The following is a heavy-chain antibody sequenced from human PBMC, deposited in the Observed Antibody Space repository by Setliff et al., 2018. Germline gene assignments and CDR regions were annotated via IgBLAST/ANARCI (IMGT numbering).Heavy chain of an antibody. V-gene: IGHV4-39*01. CDR1: GGSISSGSYY. J-gene: IGHJ4*02. CDR3: ARHLLVQGTYHFDY. CDR2: MYYSGST. D-gene: IGHD3-10*01. Sequence: PSETLSLTCSVSGGSISSGSYYWGWIRRSPGKGLEWIGSMYYSGSTYYNPSLKGRVTLSVDTTKNQFSLKLTSMTAADTAVYFCARHLLVQGTYHFDYWGQGSPVTVSS.